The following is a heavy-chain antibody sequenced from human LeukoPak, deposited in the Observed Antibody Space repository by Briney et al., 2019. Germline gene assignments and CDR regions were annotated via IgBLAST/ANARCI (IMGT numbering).Heavy chain of an antibody. D-gene: IGHD5-18*01. Sequence: ASVKVSCKASGYTFTSYDINWVRQATGQGLEWMGWMNPNSGNTGYAQKLQGRVTMTRNTSISTAYMELSSLRSEDTAVYYCARVHPGIQLWPRIDYWGQGTLVTVYS. V-gene: IGHV1-8*01. J-gene: IGHJ4*02. CDR2: MNPNSGNT. CDR1: GYTFTSYD. CDR3: ARVHPGIQLWPRIDY.